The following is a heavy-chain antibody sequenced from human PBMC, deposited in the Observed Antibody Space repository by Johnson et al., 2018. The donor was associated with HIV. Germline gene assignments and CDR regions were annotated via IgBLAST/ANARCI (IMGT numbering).Heavy chain of an antibody. CDR3: ARGGLYIQFLAFDAFDI. CDR2: ISHDGSNK. Sequence: QVQLVESGGGVVQPGTSLRLSCAASGFTFSYYAIFWVRQAPGKGLEWVAVISHDGSNKYCADSVKGRFTISRDNSKNTLYLQINSLRPEGTAVYFCARGGLYIQFLAFDAFDIWGQGTMVTVSS. D-gene: IGHD4-11*01. V-gene: IGHV3-30-3*01. CDR1: GFTFSYYA. J-gene: IGHJ3*02.